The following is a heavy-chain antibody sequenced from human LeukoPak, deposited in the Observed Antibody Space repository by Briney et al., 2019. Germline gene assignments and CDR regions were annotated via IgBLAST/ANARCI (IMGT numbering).Heavy chain of an antibody. D-gene: IGHD2-15*01. J-gene: IGHJ4*02. Sequence: PGGSLRLSCAASGFTFSSYEMNCVRQAPGKGLEWVSYISSGSTIYYADSVRGRFTISRDNAKNSLYLQMNSLRDEDTAVYYCARDFNSAAYYFDYWGQGTLVTVSS. CDR3: ARDFNSAAYYFDY. CDR1: GFTFSSYE. CDR2: ISSGSTI. V-gene: IGHV3-48*03.